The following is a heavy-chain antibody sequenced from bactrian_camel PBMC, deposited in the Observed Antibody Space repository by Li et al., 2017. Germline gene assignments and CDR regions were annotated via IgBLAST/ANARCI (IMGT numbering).Heavy chain of an antibody. D-gene: IGHD5*01. V-gene: IGHV3S36*01. CDR2: INSGGGRI. J-gene: IGHJ6*01. Sequence: VQLVESGGGLVQAGGSLRLSCTISGLKFEDYNVGWFRQAPGKGLEWVSFINSGGGRIDYVDSVKGRFTISRDNAKNTLYLQMSSLTYEDTAVYYCAAPFGGFGADFTYWGQGTQVTVS. CDR3: AAPFGGFGADFTY. CDR1: GLKFEDYN.